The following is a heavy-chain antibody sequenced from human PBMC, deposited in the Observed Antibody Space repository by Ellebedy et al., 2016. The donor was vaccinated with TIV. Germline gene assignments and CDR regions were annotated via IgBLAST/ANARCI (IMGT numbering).Heavy chain of an antibody. D-gene: IGHD4-23*01. CDR3: ATPLDYGSNSAIENYYYYYSMDV. CDR2: IDPDDSYT. CDR1: GYRFTNYW. Sequence: PGGSLRLSCQGSGYRFTNYWISWVRQMPGKGLEWVGRIDPDDSYTNYGPSLQGHVTISVDKSISTAYLEWRSLKASDTATYYCATPLDYGSNSAIENYYYYYSMDVWGQGTTVTVSS. V-gene: IGHV5-10-1*01. J-gene: IGHJ6*02.